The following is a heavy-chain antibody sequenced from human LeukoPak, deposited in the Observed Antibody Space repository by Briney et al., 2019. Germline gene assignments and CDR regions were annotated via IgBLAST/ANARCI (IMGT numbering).Heavy chain of an antibody. J-gene: IGHJ4*02. D-gene: IGHD2-21*02. V-gene: IGHV1-58*01. CDR1: GFTFTSSA. CDR3: AAASCGGDCYEYYFDY. CDR2: IVVGSGNT. Sequence: SVKVSCKASGFTFTSSAVQWVRQARGQRLEWIGWIVVGSGNTNYAQKFQESVTITRDMSTSTAYMELSSLRSEDTAVYYCAAASCGGDCYEYYFDYWGQGTLVTVSS.